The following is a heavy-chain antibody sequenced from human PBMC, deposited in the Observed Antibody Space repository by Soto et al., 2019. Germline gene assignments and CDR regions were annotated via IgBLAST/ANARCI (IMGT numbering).Heavy chain of an antibody. J-gene: IGHJ4*02. CDR2: IYYSGST. Sequence: QVQLQESGPGLVKPSQTLSLTCTVSGGSISSGGYYWSWIRQHPGKGLEWIGYIYYSGSTYYNPSLKRRVTTSVYTSKNQYALKLSSVTAADTAVYYCARDAFDSSGFDYWGQGTLVTVSS. CDR3: ARDAFDSSGFDY. V-gene: IGHV4-31*03. CDR1: GGSISSGGYY. D-gene: IGHD3-22*01.